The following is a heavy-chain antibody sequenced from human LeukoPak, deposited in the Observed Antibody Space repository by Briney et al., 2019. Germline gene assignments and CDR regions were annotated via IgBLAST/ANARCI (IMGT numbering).Heavy chain of an antibody. CDR1: GGSVTSYY. V-gene: IGHV4-59*02. CDR3: ARDQGSSLGMDV. Sequence: SETLSLTCTVSGGSVTSYYWSWIRQPPGNGLEWIGYIHYSGSIKSNPSLMSRVTISVDTSKNQLSLKLSSVTAADTAVYYCARDQGSSLGMDVWGQGTTVTVSS. D-gene: IGHD6-13*01. CDR2: IHYSGSI. J-gene: IGHJ6*02.